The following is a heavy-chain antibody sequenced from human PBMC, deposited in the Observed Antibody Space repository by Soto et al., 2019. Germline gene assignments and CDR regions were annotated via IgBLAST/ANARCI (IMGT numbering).Heavy chain of an antibody. Sequence: QVQLVESGGGVVQPGRSLRLSCAASGFTFSSYGMHWVRQAPGKGLEWVAVIWYDGSNKYYADSVKGRFTISRDNSKNXXYLQMNSLRAEDTAVYYCARGGDWVEFYYYYGMDVWGQGTTVTVSS. CDR2: IWYDGSNK. V-gene: IGHV3-33*01. CDR3: ARGGDWVEFYYYYGMDV. J-gene: IGHJ6*02. D-gene: IGHD2-21*02. CDR1: GFTFSSYG.